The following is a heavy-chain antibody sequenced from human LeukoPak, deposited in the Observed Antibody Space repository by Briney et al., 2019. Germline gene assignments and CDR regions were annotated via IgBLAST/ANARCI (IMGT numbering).Heavy chain of an antibody. V-gene: IGHV1-8*02. CDR2: MNPNSGNT. D-gene: IGHD5-18*01. CDR3: ARGLGRTAMVTRGGVRFDY. J-gene: IGHJ4*02. CDR1: GYTFTGYY. Sequence: GASVKVSCKASGYTFTGYYMHWVRQAPGQGLEWMGWMNPNSGNTGYAQKFQGRVTMTRNTSISTAYMELSSLRSEDTAVYYCARGLGRTAMVTRGGVRFDYWGQGTLVTVPS.